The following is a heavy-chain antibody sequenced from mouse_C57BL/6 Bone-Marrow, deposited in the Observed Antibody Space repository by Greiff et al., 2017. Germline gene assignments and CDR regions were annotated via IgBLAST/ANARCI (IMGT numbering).Heavy chain of an antibody. J-gene: IGHJ2*01. V-gene: IGHV1-15*01. CDR1: GYTFTDYE. D-gene: IGHD1-1*01. CDR3: TRGGVTVVFDY. Sequence: VKVVESGAELVRPGASVTLSCKASGYTFTDYEMHWVKQTPVHGLEWIGAIDPETGGTAYNQKFKGKAILTADKSSSTAYMELRSLTSEDSAVYYCTRGGVTVVFDYWGQGTTLTVSS. CDR2: IDPETGGT.